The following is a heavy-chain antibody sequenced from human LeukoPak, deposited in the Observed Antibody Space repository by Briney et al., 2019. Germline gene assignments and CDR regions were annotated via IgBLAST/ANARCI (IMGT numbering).Heavy chain of an antibody. CDR2: ISSSGSTI. D-gene: IGHD3-22*01. CDR1: GLSISSYE. V-gene: IGHV3-48*03. Sequence: GWSLRLSCAASGLSISSYEMNWVRQAPGKGLDGVSHISSSGSTIWYADSVKGRFTISRDNAKNSLYLEITSMRAEDTAVYYCARAEIAPHYYYMDVWGNGNTVTVS. J-gene: IGHJ6*03. CDR3: ARAEIAPHYYYMDV.